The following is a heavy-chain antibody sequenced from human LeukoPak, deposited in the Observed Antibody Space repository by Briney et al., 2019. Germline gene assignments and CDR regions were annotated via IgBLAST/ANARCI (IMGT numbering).Heavy chain of an antibody. CDR2: IYYSGST. D-gene: IGHD6-19*01. CDR3: ARVASGWYYFDY. J-gene: IGHJ4*02. CDR1: GGSISSSSYY. V-gene: IGHV4-39*07. Sequence: SETLSLTCTVSGGSISSSSYYWGWIRQPPGKGLEWIGSIYYSGSTYYNPSLESRVTISVDTSKNQFSLKLSSVTAADTAVYYCARVASGWYYFDYWGQGTLVTVSS.